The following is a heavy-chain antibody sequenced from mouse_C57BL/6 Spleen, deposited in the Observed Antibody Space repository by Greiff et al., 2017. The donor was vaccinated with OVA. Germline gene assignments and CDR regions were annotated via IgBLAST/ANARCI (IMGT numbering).Heavy chain of an antibody. Sequence: QVQLQQPGAELVMPGASVKLSCKASGYTFTSYWMHWVKQRPGQGLEWIGEIDPSDSYTNYTQKFKGKSTLTVDKSSSTAYMQLSSLTSEDTAVYYCARLLNDWYFDVWGTGTTVTVSS. V-gene: IGHV1-69*01. J-gene: IGHJ1*03. CDR2: IDPSDSYT. CDR3: ARLLNDWYFDV. CDR1: GYTFTSYW.